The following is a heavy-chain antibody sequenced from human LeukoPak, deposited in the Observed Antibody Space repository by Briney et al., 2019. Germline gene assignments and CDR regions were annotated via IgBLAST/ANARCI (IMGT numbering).Heavy chain of an antibody. Sequence: ASVKVSCKASGYTFNSYYMHWVRQAPGQGLEWMGIINPSGGSTSYAQKFQGRVTMTRETSTRTVYMELSSLRSEDTAVYYCAREGTAGFDYWGQGTLVTVSS. CDR2: INPSGGST. V-gene: IGHV1-46*02. J-gene: IGHJ4*02. CDR3: AREGTAGFDY. D-gene: IGHD2-21*02. CDR1: GYTFNSYY.